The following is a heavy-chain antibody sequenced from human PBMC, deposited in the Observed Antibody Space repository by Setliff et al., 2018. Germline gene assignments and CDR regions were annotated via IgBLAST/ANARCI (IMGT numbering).Heavy chain of an antibody. Sequence: SETLSLTCNVSGVSISSYYWSWIRQPPGKGLESIGYIQKSGGTNYNPALKSRVTISVDTSTNQFSLKLRSVTAADTAVYYCARVDFTMIQGVLGLWGQGTLVTVSS. V-gene: IGHV4-59*01. D-gene: IGHD3-10*01. CDR1: GVSISSYY. J-gene: IGHJ1*01. CDR2: IQKSGGT. CDR3: ARVDFTMIQGVLGL.